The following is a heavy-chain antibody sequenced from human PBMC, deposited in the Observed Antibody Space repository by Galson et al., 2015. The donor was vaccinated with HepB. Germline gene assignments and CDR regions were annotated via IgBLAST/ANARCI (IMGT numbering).Heavy chain of an antibody. CDR3: ARDMRKLNWGGYYYYGMDV. J-gene: IGHJ6*02. CDR1: GYTFTSYS. V-gene: IGHV1-46*01. CDR2: MNPGAGTR. Sequence: SVKVSCKASGYTFTSYSMHWVRQAPGQGLEWVGIMNPGAGTRRHAQKFQGRVTMTSDTSTSTAYMDLSSLRSEDTGVYYCARDMRKLNWGGYYYYGMDVWGQGTTVTVSS. D-gene: IGHD7-27*01.